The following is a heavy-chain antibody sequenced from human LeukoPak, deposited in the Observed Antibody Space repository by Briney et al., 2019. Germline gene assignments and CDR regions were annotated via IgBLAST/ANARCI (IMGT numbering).Heavy chain of an antibody. CDR2: IYWADVK. Sequence: ESGPTLVKPTETLTLTCTFSGFSLRTSGVGVGWIRQPPGKALEWLALIYWADVKRYNPSLKSRLTVTKDTSKNQVVLTMTNMDPVDTATYYCAHRDLYCSSASCYSADAFDLWGQGTMVTVSS. CDR3: AHRDLYCSSASCYSADAFDL. V-gene: IGHV2-5*02. D-gene: IGHD2-2*02. CDR1: GFSLRTSGVG. J-gene: IGHJ3*01.